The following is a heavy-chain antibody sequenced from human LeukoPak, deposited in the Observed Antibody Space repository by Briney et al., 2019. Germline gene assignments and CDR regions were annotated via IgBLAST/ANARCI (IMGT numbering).Heavy chain of an antibody. CDR3: ASNSGSYYPYYYYYYMDV. J-gene: IGHJ6*03. D-gene: IGHD1-26*01. CDR2: IYYSGST. V-gene: IGHV4-59*08. Sequence: SDTLSLTCTVSGRSISSYYWSWLRQPPGKGLEWLGYIYYSGSTNYNPSLKSRVTISVDTSKNQFSLKLSSVTAADTAVYYCASNSGSYYPYYYYYYMDVWGKGTTVTVSS. CDR1: GRSISSYY.